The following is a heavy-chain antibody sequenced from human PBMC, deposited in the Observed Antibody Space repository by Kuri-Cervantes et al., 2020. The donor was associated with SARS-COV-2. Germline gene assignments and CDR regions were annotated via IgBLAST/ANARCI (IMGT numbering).Heavy chain of an antibody. CDR3: ARAASEASMSSRKYFQN. Sequence: GESLKISCEASRLTFTSFAMHWVRQAPGKGLEWVAFISYDGNNQYYADSVRGRFSISRDHSMLYLQMNSLRAEDTAVYYCARAASEASMSSRKYFQNWGQGTLVIVSS. D-gene: IGHD2-2*01. CDR1: RLTFTSFA. J-gene: IGHJ1*01. CDR2: ISYDGNNQ. V-gene: IGHV3-30-3*01.